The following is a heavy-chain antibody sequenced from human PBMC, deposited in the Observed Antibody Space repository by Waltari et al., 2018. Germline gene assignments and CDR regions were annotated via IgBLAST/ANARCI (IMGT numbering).Heavy chain of an antibody. J-gene: IGHJ4*02. Sequence: EVQLVESGGGLVQPGGSLRLSCAASGFTFSSYGMSWVRRAPGKGREWVANIKQDGSEKYYVDSVKGRFTISRDNAKNSLYLQMNSLRSEDTAVYYCARETTIFGVVPNEHDYWGQGTLVTVSS. V-gene: IGHV3-7*01. CDR1: GFTFSSYG. CDR3: ARETTIFGVVPNEHDY. CDR2: IKQDGSEK. D-gene: IGHD3-3*01.